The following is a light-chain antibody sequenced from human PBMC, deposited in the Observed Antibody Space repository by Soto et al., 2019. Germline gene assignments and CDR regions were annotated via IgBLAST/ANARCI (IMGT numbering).Light chain of an antibody. Sequence: DIQMAQSPSSLSASVGDRVTITCRASQGINVYLAWYQQKPGNIPKLLIFAASTLQSGVPSRFSGSGSGTDFTLTISSLQPEDVAPYFCQKYDRAPFTFGPGTKVDIK. CDR2: AAS. V-gene: IGKV1-27*01. J-gene: IGKJ3*01. CDR1: QGINVY. CDR3: QKYDRAPFT.